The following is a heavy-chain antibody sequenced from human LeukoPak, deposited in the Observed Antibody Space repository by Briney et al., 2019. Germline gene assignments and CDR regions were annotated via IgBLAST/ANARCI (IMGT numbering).Heavy chain of an antibody. D-gene: IGHD1-26*01. J-gene: IGHJ4*02. CDR3: ARGLKEWELLRGTVTFDY. CDR2: IYYSGST. CDR1: GGSISSHY. Sequence: SGTLSLTCTVSGGSISSHYWSWIRQPPGKGLEWIGYIYYSGSTNYNPSLKSRVTISVDTSKNQFSLKLSSVTAADTAVYYCARGLKEWELLRGTVTFDYWGQGTLVTVSS. V-gene: IGHV4-59*11.